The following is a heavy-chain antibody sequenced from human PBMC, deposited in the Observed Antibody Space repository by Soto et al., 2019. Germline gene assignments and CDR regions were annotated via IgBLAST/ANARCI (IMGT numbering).Heavy chain of an antibody. CDR3: AREWGSHYDFWSDYRRVFAI. CDR2: INHSGST. V-gene: IGHV4-34*01. Sequence: SETLSLTCAVYGGSFSGYHWSWIRQPPGKGLEWIGEINHSGSTNYNPSLKSRVSISIDTSKNQFSLKLSSVTAADTAVYYCAREWGSHYDFWSDYRRVFAIWGQGTMVTVSS. CDR1: GGSFSGYH. J-gene: IGHJ3*02. D-gene: IGHD3-3*01.